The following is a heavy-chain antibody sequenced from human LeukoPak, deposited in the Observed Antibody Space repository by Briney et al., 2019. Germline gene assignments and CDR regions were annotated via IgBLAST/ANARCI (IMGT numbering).Heavy chain of an antibody. CDR2: IYYSGST. CDR1: GGSISSSAYY. J-gene: IGHJ4*02. Sequence: PSETLSLTCTVSGGSISSSAYYWGWIRQPPGKGLEWIGSIYYSGSTYYNPSLKSRVTISVDTSNNQFSLKLSSVTAADTAVYYCARDLYGDYRTYFDYWGQGTLVTVSS. V-gene: IGHV4-39*07. D-gene: IGHD4-17*01. CDR3: ARDLYGDYRTYFDY.